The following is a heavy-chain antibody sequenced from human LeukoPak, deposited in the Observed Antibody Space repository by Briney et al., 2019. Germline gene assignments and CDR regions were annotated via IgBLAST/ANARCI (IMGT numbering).Heavy chain of an antibody. CDR3: ARDLSYGYSQWFDP. V-gene: IGHV3-7*01. Sequence: PGGSLRLSCVASGFTFSSYWMTWVRQAPGKGLEWVANIKTDGSQIYYVDSVKGRFTISRDNAKTSLYLQMNSLRAEDTAVYYCARDLSYGYSQWFDPWGQGTLVTVSS. D-gene: IGHD5-18*01. J-gene: IGHJ5*02. CDR2: IKTDGSQI. CDR1: GFTFSSYW.